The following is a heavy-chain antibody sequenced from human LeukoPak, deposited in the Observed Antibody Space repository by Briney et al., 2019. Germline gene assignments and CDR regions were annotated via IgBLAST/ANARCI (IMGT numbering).Heavy chain of an antibody. CDR2: ISGDNGDT. D-gene: IGHD3-10*01. Sequence: ASVTVSCKTSGYTFGNYAITWVRQAPGQGLEWMGWISGDNGDTKYAQKVQGRVTVTTDTSTTTTYMELRSLRSVDTAVYYCARDADGSGTLLDYWGQGSLVTVSS. V-gene: IGHV1-18*01. J-gene: IGHJ4*02. CDR3: ARDADGSGTLLDY. CDR1: GYTFGNYA.